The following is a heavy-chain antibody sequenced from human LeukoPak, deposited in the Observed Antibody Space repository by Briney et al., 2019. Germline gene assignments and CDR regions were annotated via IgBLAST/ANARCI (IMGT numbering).Heavy chain of an antibody. Sequence: PSETLSLTCTVSGDSISNYYWSWIRQPAAKGLDWIGHIYTSGNTNYNPSLKSRVTISVDTSKNQFSLKLSSVTAADTAVYFCARDPHMIGYNYLDYWGQGTLVTVSS. V-gene: IGHV4-4*07. J-gene: IGHJ4*02. CDR2: IYTSGNT. CDR1: GDSISNYY. CDR3: ARDPHMIGYNYLDY. D-gene: IGHD5-12*01.